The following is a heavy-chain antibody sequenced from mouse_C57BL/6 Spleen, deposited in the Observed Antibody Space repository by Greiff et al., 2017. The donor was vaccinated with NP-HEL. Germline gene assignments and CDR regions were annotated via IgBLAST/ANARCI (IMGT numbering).Heavy chain of an antibody. J-gene: IGHJ4*01. CDR3: ARRKGAVPYAMDY. CDR1: GYTFTDYN. CDR2: INPNNGGT. Sequence: EVQLQQSGPELVKPGASVKMSCKASGYTFTDYNMHWVKQSHGKSLEWIGYINPNNGGTSYNQKFKGKATLTVNKSSSTAYMELRSLTSEDSAVYYCARRKGAVPYAMDYWGQGTSVTVSS. V-gene: IGHV1-22*01. D-gene: IGHD6-1*01.